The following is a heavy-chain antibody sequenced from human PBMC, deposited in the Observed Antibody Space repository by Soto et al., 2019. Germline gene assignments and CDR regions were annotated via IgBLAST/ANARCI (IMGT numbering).Heavy chain of an antibody. D-gene: IGHD4-4*01. Sequence: VNVSFKSSRWTFIRYPISWLRQAPGQGREGMGGIIPMFGTSNYAQKFQGRVTITADESTSTAYMEPSSLRSEDTAVYYCARDLYRNYVRDYYYYGMDVWGQGTRLTVSS. V-gene: IGHV1-69*13. CDR3: ARDLYRNYVRDYYYYGMDV. CDR1: RWTFIRYP. J-gene: IGHJ6*02. CDR2: IIPMFGTS.